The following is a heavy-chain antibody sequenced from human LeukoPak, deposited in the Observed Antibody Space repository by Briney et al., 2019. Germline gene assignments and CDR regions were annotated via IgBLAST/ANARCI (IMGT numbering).Heavy chain of an antibody. Sequence: GGSLRLSCAASGFTFSSYAMHWVRQAPGKGLEWVAVISYDGSNKYYADSVKGRFTISRDNAKNSLYLQMNSLRAEDTAVYYCARDSRDGYYRPDYFDYWGQGILVTVSP. CDR2: ISYDGSNK. CDR1: GFTFSSYA. J-gene: IGHJ4*02. D-gene: IGHD5-24*01. V-gene: IGHV3-30*04. CDR3: ARDSRDGYYRPDYFDY.